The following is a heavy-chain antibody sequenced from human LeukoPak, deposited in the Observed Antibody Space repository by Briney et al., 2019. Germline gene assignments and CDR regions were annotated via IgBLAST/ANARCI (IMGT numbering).Heavy chain of an antibody. J-gene: IGHJ4*02. CDR2: SGSGGDT. CDR3: AKDRSCTNNICHGDFDY. CDR1: GFTFSSYA. V-gene: IGHV3-23*01. Sequence: PGGSLRLSCAASGFTFSSYAMSWVRQAPGKGLEWVSASGSGGDTYYADSVKGRFTISRDNSKNTLYLQMNSLRAEDTAVYYCAKDRSCTNNICHGDFDYWGQGTLVTVSS. D-gene: IGHD2-8*01.